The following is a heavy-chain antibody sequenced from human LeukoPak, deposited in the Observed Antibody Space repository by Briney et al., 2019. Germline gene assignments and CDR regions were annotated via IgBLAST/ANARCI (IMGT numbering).Heavy chain of an antibody. V-gene: IGHV3-7*01. CDR2: IKQDGSEK. Sequence: GGSLRLSCAASGFSFSSYWMSWVRQAPGKGLEWVAHIKQDGSEKYYVDSVKGRFTISRDNAKNSRYLQMNSLRAEDTAVYYCARDPLDYVWGSYQVNDAFDIWGQGTMVTVSS. J-gene: IGHJ3*02. D-gene: IGHD3-16*02. CDR1: GFSFSSYW. CDR3: ARDPLDYVWGSYQVNDAFDI.